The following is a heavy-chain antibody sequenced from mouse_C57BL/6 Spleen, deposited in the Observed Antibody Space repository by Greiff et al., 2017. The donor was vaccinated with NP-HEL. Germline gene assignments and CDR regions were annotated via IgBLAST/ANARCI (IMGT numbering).Heavy chain of an antibody. CDR3: CRKAGKLVYYFDY. CDR1: GYTFTDYY. J-gene: IGHJ2*01. Sequence: EVQLQQSGPVLVKPGASVKMSCKASGYTFTDYYMNWVRQSHGKSLEWIGVINPYNGGTSYNQKFKGKATLTVDKSSSTAYMELNSLTSEDSAVYYCCRKAGKLVYYFDYWGQGTTLTVSS. V-gene: IGHV1-19*01. CDR2: INPYNGGT. D-gene: IGHD4-1*01.